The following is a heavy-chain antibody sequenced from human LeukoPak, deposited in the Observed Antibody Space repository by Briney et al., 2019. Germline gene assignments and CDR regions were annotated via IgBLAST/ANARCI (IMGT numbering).Heavy chain of an antibody. CDR3: ARIYYGSGSYYTYNWFDP. CDR2: IYSGGST. Sequence: GGSLRLSCAASGVTVSSNYMSWVRQAPGKGLEWVSVIYSGGSTYYADSVKGRFTISRDNSKNTLYLQMNSLRAEDTAVYYCARIYYGSGSYYTYNWFDPWGQGTLVTVSS. J-gene: IGHJ5*02. D-gene: IGHD3-10*01. V-gene: IGHV3-53*01. CDR1: GVTVSSNY.